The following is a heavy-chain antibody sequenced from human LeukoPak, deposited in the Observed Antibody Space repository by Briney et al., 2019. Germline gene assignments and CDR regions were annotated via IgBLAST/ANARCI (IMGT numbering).Heavy chain of an antibody. D-gene: IGHD2-2*01. CDR3: ARGYPCSSTSCFPCHFDY. CDR2: IFGGGST. Sequence: PGGSLRLSCAASGFTISSNYMSWVRQAPGEGLEWVSVIFGGGSTNYADSVKGRFTISRDNSKNTLYLQMNSLRAEDTAVYYCARGYPCSSTSCFPCHFDYWGQGTLVTVSS. V-gene: IGHV3-53*01. CDR1: GFTISSNY. J-gene: IGHJ4*02.